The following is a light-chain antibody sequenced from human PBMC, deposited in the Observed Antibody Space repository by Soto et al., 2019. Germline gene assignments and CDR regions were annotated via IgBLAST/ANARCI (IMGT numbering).Light chain of an antibody. J-gene: IGLJ1*01. CDR3: GTWDSSLSAGPYV. V-gene: IGLV1-51*01. CDR2: DNN. CDR1: SSNIGNNY. Sequence: QSVLTQPPSVSAAPGQKVTISCSGSSSNIGNNYVSWYQQLPGTAPKLLIYDNNKRPSGIPDRFSGSKSGTSATLGITGLQTGDEPDYYCGTWDSSLSAGPYVFGTGTKLTVL.